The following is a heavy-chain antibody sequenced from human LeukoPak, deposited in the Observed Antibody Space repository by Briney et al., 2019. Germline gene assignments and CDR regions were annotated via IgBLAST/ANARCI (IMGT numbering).Heavy chain of an antibody. J-gene: IGHJ5*02. CDR2: INPNSGGT. D-gene: IGHD5-18*01. CDR3: ARAFALGGAMVTSYWFDP. V-gene: IGHV1-2*02. Sequence: ASVKVSCKASGYTFSGYYMHWVRQAPGQGLEWMGWINPNSGGTNYAQKFQGRVTMTRDTSISTAYMELSRLRSDDTAVYYCARAFALGGAMVTSYWFDPWGQGTLVTVSS. CDR1: GYTFSGYY.